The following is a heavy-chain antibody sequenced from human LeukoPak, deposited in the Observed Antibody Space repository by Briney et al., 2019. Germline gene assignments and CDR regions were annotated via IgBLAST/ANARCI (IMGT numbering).Heavy chain of an antibody. CDR3: ARVGSRYCSGANCYDGF. CDR2: ISYDGNNQ. V-gene: IGHV3-30-3*01. D-gene: IGHD2-15*01. CDR1: GFAFSSLA. J-gene: IGHJ4*02. Sequence: VGSLRLSCAVSGFAFSSLAMHWVRQAPGKGLEWVAFISYDGNNQYYADSAKGRFTISRDNSKNTLYLQMNNLRAEDTAIYYCARVGSRYCSGANCYDGFWGQGTLVSVSS.